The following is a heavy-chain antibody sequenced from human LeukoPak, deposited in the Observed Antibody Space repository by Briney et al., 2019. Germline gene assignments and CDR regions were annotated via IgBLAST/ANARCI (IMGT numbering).Heavy chain of an antibody. V-gene: IGHV1-69*04. Sequence: VASVKVSCKASGGTFSSYAISWVRQAPGQGLEWMGRIIPILGIANYAQKFQGRVTITADKSTSTAYMELSSLRSEDTAVYYCAREKPRAGHNKGDGSAFDIWGQGTMVTVSS. J-gene: IGHJ3*02. CDR2: IIPILGIA. CDR1: GGTFSSYA. D-gene: IGHD5-24*01. CDR3: AREKPRAGHNKGDGSAFDI.